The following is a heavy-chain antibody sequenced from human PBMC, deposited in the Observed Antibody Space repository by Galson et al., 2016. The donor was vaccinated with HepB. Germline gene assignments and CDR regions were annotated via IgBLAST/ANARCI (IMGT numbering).Heavy chain of an antibody. V-gene: IGHV3-33*01. J-gene: IGHJ3*02. CDR2: LWYDGGHK. Sequence: SLRLSCAASGFIYRNYGMHWVRQAPGKGLEWVASLWYDGGHKYYADSVMGRFTISRDNTKNTLYLQMNSLRAEDTAIYYCARGAFGSRGRGACDIWGQGTMVTVSS. CDR1: GFIYRNYG. D-gene: IGHD3-10*01. CDR3: ARGAFGSRGRGACDI.